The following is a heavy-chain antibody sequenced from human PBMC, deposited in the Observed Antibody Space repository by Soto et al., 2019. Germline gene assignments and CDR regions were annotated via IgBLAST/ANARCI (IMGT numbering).Heavy chain of an antibody. V-gene: IGHV3-23*01. CDR1: GFTFSSYA. J-gene: IGHJ6*02. Sequence: GGSLRLSCAASGFTFSSYAMSWVRQAPGKGLEWVSVVSGSGDSTLYADSVKGRFTISRDNSKNTLSLQMNSLRAEDTAVYYCAKDQTASRYSPGDVWGQGTTVTVSS. CDR3: AKDQTASRYSPGDV. CDR2: VSGSGDST. D-gene: IGHD2-15*01.